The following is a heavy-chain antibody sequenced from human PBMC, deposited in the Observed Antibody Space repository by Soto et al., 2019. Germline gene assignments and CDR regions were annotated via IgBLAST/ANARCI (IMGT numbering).Heavy chain of an antibody. CDR3: ARSYNWNDFGGSYYYYGMDV. D-gene: IGHD1-20*01. V-gene: IGHV3-33*01. CDR2: IWHDGSNE. Sequence: QVQLVESGGGVVRPGRSLRLSCAASGFTFRNFPMHWVRQAPGKGLEWVALIWHDGSNEYYVDSVKGRFTISRDNSKNTLYLQMNSLRAEDTAFYYCARSYNWNDFGGSYYYYGMDVWGQGTTVTVSS. J-gene: IGHJ6*02. CDR1: GFTFRNFP.